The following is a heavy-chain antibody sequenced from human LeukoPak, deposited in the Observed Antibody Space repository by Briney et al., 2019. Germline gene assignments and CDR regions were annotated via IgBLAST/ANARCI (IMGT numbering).Heavy chain of an antibody. CDR2: IYYSGST. D-gene: IGHD3-10*01. CDR3: ARATNRAPYYYGSGSYRRTSWFDP. Sequence: SETLSLTCSVSGGSVSGSNYYWAWIRQPPEKGLEWIGTIYYSGSTYYNVSLKSRVTISVDTSKNQFSLNLSSVTAADTAVYYCARATNRAPYYYGSGSYRRTSWFDPWGQGTLVTVSS. J-gene: IGHJ5*02. V-gene: IGHV4-39*07. CDR1: GGSVSGSNYY.